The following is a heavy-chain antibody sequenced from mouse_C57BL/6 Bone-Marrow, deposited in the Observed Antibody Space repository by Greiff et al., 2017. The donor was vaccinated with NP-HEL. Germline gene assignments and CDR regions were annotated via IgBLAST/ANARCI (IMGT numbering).Heavy chain of an antibody. CDR1: GYTFTSYT. D-gene: IGHD1-1*01. CDR2: INPSSGYT. Sequence: QVQLQQSGAALARPGASVKMSCKASGYTFTSYTMHWVKQRPGQGLAWIGYINPSSGYTKYNQKFKDKATLTADKSSSTAYMQLTSLSSEDYEVYYCERGVGYYGYHDWGQGTTLTVSS. V-gene: IGHV1-4*01. CDR3: ERGVGYYGYHD. J-gene: IGHJ2*01.